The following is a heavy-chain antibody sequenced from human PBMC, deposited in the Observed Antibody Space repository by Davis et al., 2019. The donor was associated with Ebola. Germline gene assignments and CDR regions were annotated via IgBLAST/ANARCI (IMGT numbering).Heavy chain of an antibody. J-gene: IGHJ4*02. CDR2: INPNSGGT. CDR1: GYTFTNYG. V-gene: IGHV1-2*06. Sequence: ASVKVSCKASGYTFTNYGITWVRQAPGQGLEWMGRINPNSGGTNYAQRFQGRVTMTRDTSISTAYMELSRLTSDDTAVYYCASGTTVTTGFDNWGQGTLVTVSS. CDR3: ASGTTVTTGFDN. D-gene: IGHD4-17*01.